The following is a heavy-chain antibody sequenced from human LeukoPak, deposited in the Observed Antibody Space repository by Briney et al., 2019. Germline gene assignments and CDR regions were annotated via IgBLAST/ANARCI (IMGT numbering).Heavy chain of an antibody. CDR3: TRVGGIVVVPAATN. CDR1: GFTFGDYA. J-gene: IGHJ4*02. D-gene: IGHD2-2*01. CDR2: IRSKAYGGTT. V-gene: IGHV3-49*03. Sequence: PGGSLRLSCTASGFTFGDYAMSWFRQAPGKGLEWVGFIRSKAYGGTTEYAASVKGRFTISRDDSKSIAYLQMNSLKTEDTAVYYCTRVGGIVVVPAATNWGQGTLVTVSS.